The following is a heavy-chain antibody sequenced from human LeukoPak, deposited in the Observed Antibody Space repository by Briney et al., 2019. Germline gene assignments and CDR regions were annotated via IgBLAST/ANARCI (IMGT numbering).Heavy chain of an antibody. CDR3: AKGSSLVLDYYGSGSYWG. J-gene: IGHJ4*02. CDR1: GFTFSSYG. V-gene: IGHV3-33*06. Sequence: GRSLRLSCAASGFTFSSYGMHWVRQAPGKGLEWVAVIWYDGSNKYYADSVKGRFTISRDNSKNTLYLQMNSLRAEDTAVYYCAKGSSLVLDYYGSGSYWGWGQGTLVTVSS. CDR2: IWYDGSNK. D-gene: IGHD3-10*01.